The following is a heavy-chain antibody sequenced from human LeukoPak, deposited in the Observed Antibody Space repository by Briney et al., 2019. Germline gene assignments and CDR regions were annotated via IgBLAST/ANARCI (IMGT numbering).Heavy chain of an antibody. CDR3: ARDPNSFGESPDY. CDR2: ISAGSDYI. D-gene: IGHD3-10*01. J-gene: IGHJ4*02. V-gene: IGHV3-21*01. CDR1: GFTFSGYS. Sequence: GGSLRLSCAASGFTFSGYSMTWVRQAPGKGLEWVSYISAGSDYIYYADSVKGRFTISRDNAKNSLYLQMNSLRAEDTAVYYCARDPNSFGESPDYWGQGTLVTVSS.